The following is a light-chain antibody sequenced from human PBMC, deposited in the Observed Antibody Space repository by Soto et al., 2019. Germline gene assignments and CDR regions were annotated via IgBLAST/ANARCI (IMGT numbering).Light chain of an antibody. Sequence: DIQMTQSPSTLSASVGDRVTITCRASQSINNWLAWYQQKPGKAPKILIYKASSLESGVPSRFSGSGSGTEFTLTINSLQPDDFATYYCQQNNNYPWTFGQGTKVEIK. CDR2: KAS. V-gene: IGKV1-5*03. CDR3: QQNNNYPWT. CDR1: QSINNW. J-gene: IGKJ1*01.